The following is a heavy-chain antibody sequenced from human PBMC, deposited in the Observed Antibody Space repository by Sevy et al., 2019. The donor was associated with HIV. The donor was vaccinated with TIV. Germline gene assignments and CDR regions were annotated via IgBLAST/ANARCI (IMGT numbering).Heavy chain of an antibody. D-gene: IGHD5-18*01. CDR2: IYSGGST. Sequence: GGSLRLSCAASGFTVSDNYMSWVRQAPGKGLVWVSLIYSGGSTYYADSVKGRFTISRDNSKNTLYLKMDSLRAEGTAVYYCAGRVTSDSFDIWGQGTMVTVSS. CDR1: GFTVSDNY. CDR3: AGRVTSDSFDI. V-gene: IGHV3-66*02. J-gene: IGHJ3*02.